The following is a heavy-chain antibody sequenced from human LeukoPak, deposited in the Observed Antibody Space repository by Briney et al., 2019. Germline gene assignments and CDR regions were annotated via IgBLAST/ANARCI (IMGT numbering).Heavy chain of an antibody. CDR3: ARGIFNYDILTGGDYFDY. J-gene: IGHJ4*02. V-gene: IGHV1-18*04. CDR1: GYTFTSYG. Sequence: ASVKVSCKASGYTFTSYGISWVRQAPGQGLEWMGWISAYNGNTNYAQKLQGRVTMTTDTSTSTAYMELRSLRSDDTAVYYCARGIFNYDILTGGDYFDYWGQGTLVTVSS. D-gene: IGHD3-9*01. CDR2: ISAYNGNT.